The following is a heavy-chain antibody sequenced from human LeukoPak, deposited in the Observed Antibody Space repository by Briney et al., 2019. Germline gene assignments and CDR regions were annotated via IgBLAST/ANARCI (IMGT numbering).Heavy chain of an antibody. CDR1: GGSISTYY. Sequence: PSETLSLTCTVSGGSISTYYWSWIRQPPGKGLGWIGYIYYSGSTNYNPFLKSRVTISVDTSKNQFSLKLSSVTAADTAFYYCARQQWLEQDAFDIWGQGTMITVSS. V-gene: IGHV4-59*08. J-gene: IGHJ3*02. D-gene: IGHD6-19*01. CDR3: ARQQWLEQDAFDI. CDR2: IYYSGST.